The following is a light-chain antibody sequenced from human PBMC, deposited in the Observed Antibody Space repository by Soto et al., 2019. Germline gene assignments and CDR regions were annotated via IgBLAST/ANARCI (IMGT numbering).Light chain of an antibody. Sequence: QSALTQPASVSGSPGQSITISCTGTSSDVGGYNYVSWYQQHPGKAPKVMIYEVSNRPSGVSNRFSGSKSGNTASLTISGLQAEDEADYYCSSYTSSNTWVFGGGTQLTDL. V-gene: IGLV2-14*01. CDR1: SSDVGGYNY. CDR2: EVS. CDR3: SSYTSSNTWV. J-gene: IGLJ3*02.